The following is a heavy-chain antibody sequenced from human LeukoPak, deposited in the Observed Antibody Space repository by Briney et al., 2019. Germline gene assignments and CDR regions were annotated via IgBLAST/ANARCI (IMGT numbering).Heavy chain of an antibody. CDR1: GFTFSTYA. J-gene: IGHJ4*02. CDR2: LSANGGDT. D-gene: IGHD5-18*01. Sequence: GGSLRLSCAASGFTFSTYAMSWVRQAPGKGLEWVSALSANGGDTYYADSVKGRFTISRDNSKNTLYLQMNSLRAEDTAVYYCTKGTIWLPFDYWGQGTLVTVSS. V-gene: IGHV3-23*01. CDR3: TKGTIWLPFDY.